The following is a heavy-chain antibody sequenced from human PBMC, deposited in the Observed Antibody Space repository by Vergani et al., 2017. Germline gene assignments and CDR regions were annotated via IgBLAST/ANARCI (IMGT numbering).Heavy chain of an antibody. D-gene: IGHD3-10*01. CDR2: ISVYNGVI. J-gene: IGHJ4*02. V-gene: IGHV1-18*01. CDR1: GYTFLSYG. CDR3: ARGLSYYDGWGNTEPFDY. Sequence: QVQLVQSGAEVKKPGASVKVSCKASGYTFLSYGISWVRQSPGQGLKWMGWISVYNGVINYAQNFQGRVTMTTDISTNTAYMELRSLRTDDPAVYYCARGLSYYDGWGNTEPFDYWGQGTLVIVSS.